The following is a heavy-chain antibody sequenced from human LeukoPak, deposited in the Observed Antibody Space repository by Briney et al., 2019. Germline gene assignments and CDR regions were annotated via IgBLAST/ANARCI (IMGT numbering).Heavy chain of an antibody. J-gene: IGHJ5*01. D-gene: IGHD5-12*01. CDR1: GXSISSYY. CDR3: ARDRGYRGYDS. V-gene: IGHV4-59*01. CDR2: MYFSGST. Sequence: PSETLSLTCTVSGXSISSYYWSWIRQPPGKGLEWIGYMYFSGSTNYNPSLKSRVTISVDTSKNQFSLKLSSVTAADTAVYHCARDRGYRGYDSWGQGTLVTVSS.